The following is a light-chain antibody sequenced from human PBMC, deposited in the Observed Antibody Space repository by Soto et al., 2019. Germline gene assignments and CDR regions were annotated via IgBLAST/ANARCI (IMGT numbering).Light chain of an antibody. CDR1: QSVSSN. CDR2: GAS. V-gene: IGKV3-15*01. CDR3: QQYNNWPPYT. J-gene: IGKJ2*01. Sequence: DIVMTQSPATLSVSAGERATLSCRASQSVSSNLGWYQQKPGQAPRLLIYGASTSATGIPARFSGSGSGTEFTLTISSLQSKDFAVYYCQQYNNWPPYTFGQGTKLEIK.